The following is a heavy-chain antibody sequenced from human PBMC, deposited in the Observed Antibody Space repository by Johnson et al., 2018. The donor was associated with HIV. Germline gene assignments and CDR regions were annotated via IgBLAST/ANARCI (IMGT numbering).Heavy chain of an antibody. J-gene: IGHJ3*01. CDR2: IYTGGNA. Sequence: VQLVESGGGLIQPGGSLRLSCAASGFTVSSNYMTWVRQAPGKGLEWVAIIYTGGNAYYADSVKGRFTISRDNSENTLYLQMNSLRAEDTAVYYCARAYYDSSGYYPHAFHVWGQGTMVTVSS. CDR3: ARAYYDSSGYYPHAFHV. V-gene: IGHV3-53*01. CDR1: GFTVSSNY. D-gene: IGHD3-22*01.